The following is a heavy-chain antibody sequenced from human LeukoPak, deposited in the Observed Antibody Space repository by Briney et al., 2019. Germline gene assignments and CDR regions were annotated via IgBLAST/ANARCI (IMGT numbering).Heavy chain of an antibody. CDR2: INPNSGGT. CDR3: ARYWGTVTTDDAFDI. CDR1: GYTFTGYY. Sequence: GASVKVSCKASGYTFTGYYMHWVRQAPGQGLEWMGWINPNSGGTNYAQKFQGRVTMTRDTSISTAYMELSRLRSDDTAVYYCARYWGTVTTDDAFDIWGQGTMVTVSS. J-gene: IGHJ3*02. D-gene: IGHD4-17*01. V-gene: IGHV1-2*02.